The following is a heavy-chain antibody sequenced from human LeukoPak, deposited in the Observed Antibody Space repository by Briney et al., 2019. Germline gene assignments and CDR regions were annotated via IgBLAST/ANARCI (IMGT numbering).Heavy chain of an antibody. Sequence: GGSLRLSCAASGFISNSYWMSWVRQAPGKGLEWVANIKQDGSEKNYVDSVKGRFTISRDNAKNSLYLQMNTLRAEDTAVYYCARMYSGSYHFGYWGQGTLVTVSS. V-gene: IGHV3-7*01. J-gene: IGHJ4*02. D-gene: IGHD1-26*01. CDR1: GFISNSYW. CDR2: IKQDGSEK. CDR3: ARMYSGSYHFGY.